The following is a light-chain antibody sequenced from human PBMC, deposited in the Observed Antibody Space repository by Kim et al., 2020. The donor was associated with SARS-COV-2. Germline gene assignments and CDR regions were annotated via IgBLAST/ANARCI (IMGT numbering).Light chain of an antibody. CDR1: TSNIGAGYD. CDR2: GST. CDR3: QSYDYSLHAYV. Sequence: RVTFSGTGSTSNIGAGYDVHWYQQFPGTAPQLLIYGSTNRPSGVPDRFSGSRSGTSASLAITGLQAEDESDYYCQSYDYSLHAYVFGTGTKVTVL. J-gene: IGLJ1*01. V-gene: IGLV1-40*01.